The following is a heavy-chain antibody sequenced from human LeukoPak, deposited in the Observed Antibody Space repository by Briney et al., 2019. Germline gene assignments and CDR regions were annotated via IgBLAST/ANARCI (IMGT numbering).Heavy chain of an antibody. Sequence: PGGSLRLSCAASGFTFSSYWMSWVRQAPGKGLEWVANIKQDGSEKYYVDSVKGRFTISRDNAKNSLYLQMNSLRAEDTAVYYCARAGHEYYDFWSGPYYYMDVWGKGTTVTVSS. V-gene: IGHV3-7*01. D-gene: IGHD3-3*01. CDR2: IKQDGSEK. J-gene: IGHJ6*03. CDR3: ARAGHEYYDFWSGPYYYMDV. CDR1: GFTFSSYW.